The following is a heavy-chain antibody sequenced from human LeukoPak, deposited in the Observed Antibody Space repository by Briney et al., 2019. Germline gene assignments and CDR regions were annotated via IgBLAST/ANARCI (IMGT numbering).Heavy chain of an antibody. CDR2: IYYSGST. V-gene: IGHV4-59*08. D-gene: IGHD3-10*01. J-gene: IGHJ4*02. Sequence: SETLSLTCTVSGGSISSYYWSWIRQPPGKGLEWIGYIYYSGSTNYNPSLKSRVTIPVDTSKNQFSLKLSSVTAADTAVYYCARRGELRGVLNFDYWGQGTLVTVSS. CDR1: GGSISSYY. CDR3: ARRGELRGVLNFDY.